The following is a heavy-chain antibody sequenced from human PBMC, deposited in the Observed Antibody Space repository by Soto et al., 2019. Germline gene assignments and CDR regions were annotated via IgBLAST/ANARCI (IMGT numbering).Heavy chain of an antibody. J-gene: IGHJ4*01. CDR3: ARDPGSSYGYN. D-gene: IGHD5-18*01. Sequence: AASVKVSCKASGYTLTSYAMHWGRQAPGQRLEWMGWINAGNGNTKYSQKFQGRVTITRDTSASTAYMELSSLRSEDTAVYYCARDPGSSYGYNWGQGTLVTVSS. CDR2: INAGNGNT. CDR1: GYTLTSYA. V-gene: IGHV1-3*01.